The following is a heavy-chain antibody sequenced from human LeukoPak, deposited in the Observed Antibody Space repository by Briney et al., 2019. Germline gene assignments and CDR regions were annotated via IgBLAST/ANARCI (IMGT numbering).Heavy chain of an antibody. J-gene: IGHJ5*02. V-gene: IGHV3-30*02. CDR2: IRYDGSNK. CDR3: AKVRAAAAPNWFDP. Sequence: GGSLRLSCAASGSTFSSYGMHWVRQAPGKGLEWVAFIRYDGSNKYYADSVKGRFTISRDNSKNTLYLQMNSLRAEDTAVYYCAKVRAAAAPNWFDPWGQGTLVTVSS. D-gene: IGHD6-13*01. CDR1: GSTFSSYG.